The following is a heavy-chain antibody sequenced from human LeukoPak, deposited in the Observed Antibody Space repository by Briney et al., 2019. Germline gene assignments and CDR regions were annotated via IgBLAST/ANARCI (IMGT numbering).Heavy chain of an antibody. CDR3: AKGVWAPRFDS. V-gene: IGHV4-34*01. Sequence: SETLSLTCAVYGASFSYDYWSWIRQAPGKGLEWIGEINHSGSITYNPSLKSRVTISAEKSKSQFSLRLTSMTAADTAVYYCAKGVWAPRFDSWGQGTLVTVSS. D-gene: IGHD7-27*01. CDR1: GASFSYDY. J-gene: IGHJ5*01. CDR2: INHSGSI.